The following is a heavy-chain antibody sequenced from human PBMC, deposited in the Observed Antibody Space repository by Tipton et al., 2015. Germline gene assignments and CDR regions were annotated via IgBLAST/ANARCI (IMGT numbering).Heavy chain of an antibody. J-gene: IGHJ6*02. D-gene: IGHD1-26*01. CDR1: GFSVRNKY. CDR2: THISGNT. CDR3: AKDPDLVSGVDYGMDV. Sequence: SLRLSCAASGFSVRNKYMSWVRQAPGKGLEWVSVTHISGNTHYADSVKGRFTISRDNSKNTVYLQMNSLRAEDTAVYYCAKDPDLVSGVDYGMDVWGQGTTVTVSS. V-gene: IGHV3-53*01.